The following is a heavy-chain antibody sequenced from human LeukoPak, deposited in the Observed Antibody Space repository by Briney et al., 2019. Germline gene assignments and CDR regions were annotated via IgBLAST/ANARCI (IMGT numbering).Heavy chain of an antibody. D-gene: IGHD3-3*01. Sequence: PSETLSLTCAVYGGSFSGYYWSWIRQPPGKGLEWIGEINHSGSTNYNPSLKSRVTISVDKSKNQFSLKLSSVTAADTAVYYCARDGGASQSDYWGQGTLVTVSS. J-gene: IGHJ4*02. CDR1: GGSFSGYY. CDR3: ARDGGASQSDY. V-gene: IGHV4-34*01. CDR2: INHSGST.